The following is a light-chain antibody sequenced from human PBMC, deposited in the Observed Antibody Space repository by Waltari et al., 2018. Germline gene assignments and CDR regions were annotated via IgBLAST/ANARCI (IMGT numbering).Light chain of an antibody. CDR3: QQSYRTPPGT. CDR1: QSISNF. V-gene: IGKV1-39*01. J-gene: IGKJ1*01. CDR2: AAS. Sequence: IQMPPSPSPLPASVGVSVTITCRASQSISNFLTWYQQTPGKAPQPLLYAASSLQSLVASRFSCRGSAKDDADYISCLQPVGYATYYCQQSYRTPPGTFGQGTTVELK.